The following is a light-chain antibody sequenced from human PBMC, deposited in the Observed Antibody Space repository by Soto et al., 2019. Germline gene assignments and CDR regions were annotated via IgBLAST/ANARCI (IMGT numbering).Light chain of an antibody. CDR1: SSDVGSYNY. J-gene: IGLJ7*02. Sequence: QSALTQPASVSGSPGQSITISCTGTSSDVGSYNYVSWYQQHPGKAPKLMIYEVSNRPSGVSNRFSGSKSGNTASLTISGLQAEDGDNYTCTSYKSLAPRVFGGGTQLPAL. CDR2: EVS. V-gene: IGLV2-14*01. CDR3: TSYKSLAPRV.